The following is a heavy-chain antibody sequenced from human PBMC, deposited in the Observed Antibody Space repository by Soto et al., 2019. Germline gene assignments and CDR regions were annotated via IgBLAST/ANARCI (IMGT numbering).Heavy chain of an antibody. CDR2: IGTAGDT. J-gene: IGHJ5*02. Sequence: GGSLRLSCAASGFTFSSYDMHWVRQATGKGLEWVSAIGTAGDTYYPGSVKGRFTISRENAKNSLYLQMNSLRAGDTAVYYCARGGKSYSSGWLNWFDPWGQGTLVTVSS. D-gene: IGHD6-19*01. CDR3: ARGGKSYSSGWLNWFDP. CDR1: GFTFSSYD. V-gene: IGHV3-13*01.